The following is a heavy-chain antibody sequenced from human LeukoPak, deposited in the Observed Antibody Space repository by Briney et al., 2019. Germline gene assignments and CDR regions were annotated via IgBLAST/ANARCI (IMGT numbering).Heavy chain of an antibody. CDR1: GFTFSSYA. Sequence: GRSLRLSCAASGFTFSSYAMHWLRQAPGKGLEWVAVISYDGSNKYYADSVKGRFTISRDNSKNMLYLQMNSLRAEDTAVYYCARGGSGWSVDYWGQGTLVTVSS. D-gene: IGHD6-19*01. CDR2: ISYDGSNK. CDR3: ARGGSGWSVDY. V-gene: IGHV3-30-3*01. J-gene: IGHJ4*02.